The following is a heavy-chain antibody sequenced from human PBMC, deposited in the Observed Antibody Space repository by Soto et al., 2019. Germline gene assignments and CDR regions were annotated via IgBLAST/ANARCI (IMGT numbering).Heavy chain of an antibody. Sequence: SETLSLTCAVSGDSVGSAGYSWTWIRQPPGRGLEWIGSIHYSGTTYYIPSLKSRVTISVDTSKNQFSMKVNSVTAADTAVYYCARQQLLPFYYALDVWGQGTTVTVSS. D-gene: IGHD2-15*01. CDR1: GDSVGSAGYS. CDR2: IHYSGTT. J-gene: IGHJ6*02. V-gene: IGHV4-30-2*03. CDR3: ARQQLLPFYYALDV.